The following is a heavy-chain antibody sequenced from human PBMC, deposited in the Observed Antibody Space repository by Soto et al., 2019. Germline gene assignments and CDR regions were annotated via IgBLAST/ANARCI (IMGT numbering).Heavy chain of an antibody. V-gene: IGHV3-30*18. D-gene: IGHD3-10*01. CDR3: AKSRGSGNNGMDV. CDR2: ISYDGSNK. CDR1: GFTFSSYG. J-gene: IGHJ6*02. Sequence: QVQLVESGGGVVQPGRSLRLSCAASGFTFSSYGMHWVRQAPGRGLEWVAVISYDGSNKSYADSVKGRFTISRDNSKNTLYLQMYSLRAEDTAVYYCAKSRGSGNNGMDVWGQGTTVTVSS.